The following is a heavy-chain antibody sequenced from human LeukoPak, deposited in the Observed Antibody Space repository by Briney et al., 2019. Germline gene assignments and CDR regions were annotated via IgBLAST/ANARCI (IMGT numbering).Heavy chain of an antibody. CDR3: ARVLYGSFDS. V-gene: IGHV3-53*04. J-gene: IGHJ4*02. CDR2: THSVGTT. D-gene: IGHD2-8*01. Sequence: GGSLRLSCAASGFSVSVYYMTWVRPAPGKGLEWVSVTHSVGTTHFADSVKGRFSISRHNSMNTLFLQLNNLSPEDTAIYYCARVLYGSFDSWGQGALVTVSS. CDR1: GFSVSVYY.